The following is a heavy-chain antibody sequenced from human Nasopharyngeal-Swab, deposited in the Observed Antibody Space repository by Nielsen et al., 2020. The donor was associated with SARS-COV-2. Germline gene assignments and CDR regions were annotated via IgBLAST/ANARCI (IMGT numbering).Heavy chain of an antibody. CDR2: IIPIFCTA. CDR3: ARVGVGYSGYDSVDY. D-gene: IGHD5-12*01. V-gene: IGHV1-69*05. Sequence: WVRQAPGQGLEWMGGIIPIFCTASYAQKFQGRVTMTRDTSTSTVYLELSSLRSDDTAVYYCARVGVGYSGYDSVDYWGQGTLVTVSS. J-gene: IGHJ4*02.